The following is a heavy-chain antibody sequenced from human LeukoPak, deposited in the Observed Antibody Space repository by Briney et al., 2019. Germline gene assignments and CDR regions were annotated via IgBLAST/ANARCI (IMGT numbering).Heavy chain of an antibody. Sequence: PSEALSLTCTVSGGSISSSSYYWGWIRQPPGKGLEWIGSIYYSGSTYYNPSLKSRVTISVDMSKNQFSLKLSSVTAADTAVYYCARRWRYQLLSNFDYWGQGTLVTVSS. J-gene: IGHJ4*02. D-gene: IGHD2-2*01. V-gene: IGHV4-39*01. CDR3: ARRWRYQLLSNFDY. CDR2: IYYSGST. CDR1: GGSISSSSYY.